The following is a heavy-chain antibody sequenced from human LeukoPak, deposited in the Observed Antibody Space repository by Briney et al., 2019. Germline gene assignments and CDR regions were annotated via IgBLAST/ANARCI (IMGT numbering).Heavy chain of an antibody. D-gene: IGHD3-22*01. CDR1: GFTFSSYS. J-gene: IGHJ1*01. V-gene: IGHV3-21*01. CDR3: ARAPSEIGGYYPEYFRH. CDR2: ISSSSSYI. Sequence: GSLRLSCVVSGFTFSSYSTNWVRQAPGKGLEWVSSISSSSSYIYYADSVKGRFTISRDNAKNSLYLQMNSLRAEDTGVYYCARAPSEIGGYYPEYFRHWGQGTLVTVSS.